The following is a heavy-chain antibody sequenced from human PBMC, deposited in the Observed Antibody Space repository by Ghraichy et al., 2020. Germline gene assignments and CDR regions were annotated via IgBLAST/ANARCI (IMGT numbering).Heavy chain of an antibody. CDR1: GFTFSRYG. CDR3: AKEGSMTGFYGDYWDAFDI. V-gene: IGHV3-30*02. J-gene: IGHJ3*02. D-gene: IGHD4-17*01. CDR2: IRYYGSNK. Sequence: GESLNISCAASGFTFSRYGMHWVRQAPGKGLEWVAFIRYYGSNKYYADSVKGRFTISRDKSKNTLYLQMNSLRAEDTAVYYCAKEGSMTGFYGDYWDAFDILGQGTMVTVSS.